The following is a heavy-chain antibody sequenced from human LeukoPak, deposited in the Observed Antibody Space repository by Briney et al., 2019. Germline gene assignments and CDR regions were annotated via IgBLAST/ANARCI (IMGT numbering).Heavy chain of an antibody. D-gene: IGHD1-26*01. J-gene: IGHJ4*02. CDR1: GGSISSGGYY. Sequence: SETLSLTCTVSGGSISSGGYYWSWIRQHPGKGLEWIGNIDDSGSTYYNPSLKSRITISVDTSKNQFSLKLSSVTAADTAVYYCATGDLGAPEYWGQGTLVTVSS. CDR2: IDDSGST. V-gene: IGHV4-31*03. CDR3: ATGDLGAPEY.